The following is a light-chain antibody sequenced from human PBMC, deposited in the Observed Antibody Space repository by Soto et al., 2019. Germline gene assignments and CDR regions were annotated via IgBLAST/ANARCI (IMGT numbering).Light chain of an antibody. CDR3: QQYGSAALT. CDR2: QAS. V-gene: IGKV1-5*01. J-gene: IGKJ4*01. Sequence: DIQMTQSPSSLSASVGDRVTLXXRASQSISNWVAWYQQKPGTAPKXLIYQASNLQSGVPSRFSGSGSGTYFTLTISRLEPADFAVYSCQQYGSAALTFGGGTKVDIK. CDR1: QSISNW.